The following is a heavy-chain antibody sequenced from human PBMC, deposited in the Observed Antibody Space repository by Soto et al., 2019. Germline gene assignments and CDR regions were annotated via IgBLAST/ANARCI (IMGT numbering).Heavy chain of an antibody. D-gene: IGHD3-16*01. CDR3: AKDPGHYGYSRFDY. CDR2: ISGSGGST. CDR1: GFTFSSYA. V-gene: IGHV3-23*01. J-gene: IGHJ4*02. Sequence: GGSLRLSCTASGFTFSSYAMSWVRQAPGKGLEWVSAISGSGGSTYYADSVKGRFTISRDNSKNTLYLQMNSLRAEDTAVYYCAKDPGHYGYSRFDYWGQGTLVTVSS.